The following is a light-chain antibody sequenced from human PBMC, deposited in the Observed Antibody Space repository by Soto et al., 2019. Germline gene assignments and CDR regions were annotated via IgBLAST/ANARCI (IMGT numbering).Light chain of an antibody. Sequence: QSVLTQPPSASGSPGQSVTISCTGTSSDVGGYNYVSWYQQHPGKAPKLMIYEVSKRPSGVPDRFSGSKSGNTASLTVSGFQAEDEADYYCNSYTTSNTRQIVFGTGTKVTVL. J-gene: IGLJ1*01. V-gene: IGLV2-8*01. CDR2: EVS. CDR1: SSDVGGYNY. CDR3: NSYTTSNTRQIV.